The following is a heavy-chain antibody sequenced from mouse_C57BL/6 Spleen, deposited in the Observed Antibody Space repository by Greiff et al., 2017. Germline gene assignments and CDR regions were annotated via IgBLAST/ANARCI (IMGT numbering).Heavy chain of an antibody. CDR2: IHPSDIGT. D-gene: IGHD2-4*01. J-gene: IGHJ3*01. Sequence: VQLQPPWAELVKPGASVTVSCKASGYTFTSYWMHWVKQRPVHGLEWIGRIHPSDIGTNYNHKFKGKATLTVDKSSRTAYMQRSSLTYEDSAVYYWAIGVYYDYSWFAYWGQGTLVTVSA. CDR1: GYTFTSYW. CDR3: AIGVYYDYSWFAY. V-gene: IGHV1-74*04.